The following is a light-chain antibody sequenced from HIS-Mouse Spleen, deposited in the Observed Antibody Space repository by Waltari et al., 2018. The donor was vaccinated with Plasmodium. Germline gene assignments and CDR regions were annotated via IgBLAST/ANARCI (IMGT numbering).Light chain of an antibody. V-gene: IGKV3-15*01. J-gene: IGKJ3*01. Sequence: EIVMTQSPATLSVSPGERATLSCRASHSVSSNLAWHQQKPGQAPRLLIYGASTRATGIPARFSGSGSGTEFTLTISSLQSEDFAVYYCQQYNNWSFTFGPGTKVDIK. CDR2: GAS. CDR3: QQYNNWSFT. CDR1: HSVSSN.